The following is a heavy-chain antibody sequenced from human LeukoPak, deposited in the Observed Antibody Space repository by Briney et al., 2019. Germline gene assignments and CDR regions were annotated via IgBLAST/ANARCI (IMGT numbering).Heavy chain of an antibody. CDR3: AKDTPLCYFDY. J-gene: IGHJ4*02. CDR1: GFTFSSYA. V-gene: IGHV3-23*01. Sequence: GGSPKLSCAASGFTFSSYAMSWVRQAPGKGLEWVSVIFGSGGSTFYADSVKGRFTISRDNSKNTLYLQMNSLRADDTAVYYCAKDTPLCYFDYWGQGTLVTVSS. D-gene: IGHD3-16*01. CDR2: IFGSGGST.